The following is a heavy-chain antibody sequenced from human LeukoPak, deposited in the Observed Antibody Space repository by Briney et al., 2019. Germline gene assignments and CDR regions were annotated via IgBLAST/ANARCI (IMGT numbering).Heavy chain of an antibody. V-gene: IGHV4-31*03. D-gene: IGHD3-22*01. CDR2: VFSSGKT. J-gene: IGHJ5*02. CDR1: GDSFSSRGY. Sequence: SETLSLTCTVSGDSFSSRGYSWIRQLPDMGLEWIGYVFSSGKTHYNPSLESRVTISLDTSMNQFSLRLSSVTAADTAVYYCARARTQFSDGSGLNWFDPWGQGTLVTVSS. CDR3: ARARTQFSDGSGLNWFDP.